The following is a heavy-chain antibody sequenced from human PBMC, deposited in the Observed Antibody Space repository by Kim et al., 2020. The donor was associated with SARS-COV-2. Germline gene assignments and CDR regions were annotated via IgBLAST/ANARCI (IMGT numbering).Heavy chain of an antibody. CDR3: ARTYYDFWSGYYWNFDY. D-gene: IGHD3-3*01. J-gene: IGHJ4*02. V-gene: IGHV1-46*01. Sequence: ASVKVSCKASGYTFTSYYMHWVRQAPGQGLEWMGIINPSGGSTSYAQKFQGRVTMTRDTSTSTVYMELSSLRSEDTAVYYCARTYYDFWSGYYWNFDYWGQGTLVTVSS. CDR1: GYTFTSYY. CDR2: INPSGGST.